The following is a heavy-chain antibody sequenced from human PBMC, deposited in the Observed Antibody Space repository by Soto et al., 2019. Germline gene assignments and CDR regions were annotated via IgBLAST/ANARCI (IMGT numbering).Heavy chain of an antibody. CDR3: ARRLLGVGYQRVSWFDP. CDR2: INPSSGDT. J-gene: IGHJ5*02. V-gene: IGHV1-46*01. Sequence: ASVKVSCKASGFTLTNYYIHWLRQTPGQGLEWMGIINPSSGDTHYAQKFQGRATMTRDTSTSTVYLEVSGLRSDDTALYYCARRLLGVGYQRVSWFDPWGQGTLVTVSS. D-gene: IGHD3-3*01. CDR1: GFTLTNYY.